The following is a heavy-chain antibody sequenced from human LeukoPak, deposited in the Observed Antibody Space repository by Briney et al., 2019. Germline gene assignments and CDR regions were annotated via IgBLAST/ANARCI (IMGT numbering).Heavy chain of an antibody. J-gene: IGHJ4*02. V-gene: IGHV4-39*01. D-gene: IGHD3-9*01. CDR1: GLSVSDPLSY. Sequence: PSESLSLTCTGSGLSVSDPLSYWGWVRQPPGKGLEWIAEINFIGRTSYNSSLNSRVTMSVDTSKNQFSLKMTSLTAADTAVYFCARLTKGRYFDYIFAFWGQGILVTVSS. CDR2: INFIGRT. CDR3: ARLTKGRYFDYIFAF.